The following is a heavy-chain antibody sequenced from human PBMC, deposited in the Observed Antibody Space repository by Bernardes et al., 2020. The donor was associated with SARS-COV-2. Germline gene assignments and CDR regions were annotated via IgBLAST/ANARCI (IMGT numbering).Heavy chain of an antibody. J-gene: IGHJ5*02. CDR2: IDPSDSYT. CDR3: ARHGRGAEFDP. D-gene: IGHD1-26*01. Sequence: GESLKISCKGSGYTFTNYWISWVRQMPGKGLEWMGRIDPSDSYTDYSPSFQGRVTISADKSITTASLQWSSLRASDTAMYYCARHGRGAEFDPWDQGTLVTVSS. V-gene: IGHV5-10-1*01. CDR1: GYTFTNYW.